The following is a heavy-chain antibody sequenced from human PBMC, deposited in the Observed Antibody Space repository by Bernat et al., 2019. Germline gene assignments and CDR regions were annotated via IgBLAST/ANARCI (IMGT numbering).Heavy chain of an antibody. V-gene: IGHV4-61*01. J-gene: IGHJ5*02. CDR2: IYYSGCT. CDR3: ARTGYCSGGSCYSGWFDP. D-gene: IGHD2-15*01. Sequence: VQLQESGPGLVKPSETLSLTCTVSGDSVTTSNYYWSWIRQPPGKGLEWIAYIYYSGCTNYNPSLKSRATISLDTSKNQFSLKLTSVTAADTAVYLCARTGYCSGGSCYSGWFDPWGQGTLVTVSS. CDR1: GDSVTTSNYY.